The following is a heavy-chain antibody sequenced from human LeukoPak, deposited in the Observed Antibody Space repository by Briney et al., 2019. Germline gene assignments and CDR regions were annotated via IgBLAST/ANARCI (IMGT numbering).Heavy chain of an antibody. D-gene: IGHD4-11*01. Sequence: GGSLRLSCAASGFTFNSHRMHWVRQAPGQGLEWVAYVSTSSTTIQYADSVKGRFTISRDDAKNSLSLQMNSLRVEDTAVYYCARVIAIHTVTPFDHWGQGTLVTVSS. CDR1: GFTFNSHR. V-gene: IGHV3-48*04. J-gene: IGHJ4*02. CDR2: VSTSSTTI. CDR3: ARVIAIHTVTPFDH.